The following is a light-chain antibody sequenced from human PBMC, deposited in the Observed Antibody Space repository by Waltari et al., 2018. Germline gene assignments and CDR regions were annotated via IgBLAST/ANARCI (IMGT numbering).Light chain of an antibody. CDR3: QSYDSSLSGVV. Sequence: QSVLTQPPSLAGAPGRRLTICSTGSSPNLGAGLDSPAYQHPPGTAPKLLIYGTSNRPSGVPDRFSGSKSGTAASLAITGRQAEDEAYYYCQSYDSSLSGVVFGGGTKLTVL. CDR1: SPNLGAGLD. CDR2: GTS. J-gene: IGLJ2*01. V-gene: IGLV1-40*01.